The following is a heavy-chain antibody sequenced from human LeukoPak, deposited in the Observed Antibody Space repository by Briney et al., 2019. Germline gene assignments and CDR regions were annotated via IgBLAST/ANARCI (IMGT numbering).Heavy chain of an antibody. Sequence: GGSLRLSCAASGFTFSSYAMSWVRQAPGKGLEWISVISGSGGNTNYADSVKARFTISRDNSKNTLYLQMNSLRAEDTAVYYCAKERSASYYYDSSGYSNYNFDYWGQGTLVTISS. CDR2: ISGSGGNT. D-gene: IGHD3-22*01. CDR3: AKERSASYYYDSSGYSNYNFDY. J-gene: IGHJ4*02. CDR1: GFTFSSYA. V-gene: IGHV3-23*01.